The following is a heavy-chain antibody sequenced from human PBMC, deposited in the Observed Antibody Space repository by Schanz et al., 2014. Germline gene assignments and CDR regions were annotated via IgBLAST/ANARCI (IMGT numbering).Heavy chain of an antibody. J-gene: IGHJ6*03. CDR1: GYPFTSDD. CDR2: MNPNSGDT. CDR3: ARDHVATTDYDYFFYYLDV. Sequence: QVQLVQSGAEVKKPGASVKVSCRASGYPFTSDDITWVRQAPGQGLEWMGWMNPNSGDTGYPRKFQDRVTMTRNTSISTAYMELSSLRPEDTAVYYCARDHVATTDYDYFFYYLDVWATGITVIVSS. V-gene: IGHV1-8*01. D-gene: IGHD1-1*01.